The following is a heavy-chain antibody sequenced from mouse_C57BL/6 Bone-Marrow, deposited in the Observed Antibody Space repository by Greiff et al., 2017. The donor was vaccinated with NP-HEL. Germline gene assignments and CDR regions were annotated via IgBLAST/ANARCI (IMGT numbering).Heavy chain of an antibody. CDR1: GYTFTSYW. V-gene: IGHV1-55*01. D-gene: IGHD1-1*01. CDR3: ARSTTVVYFDV. Sequence: QVQLQQPGAELVKPGASVKMSCKASGYTFTSYWITWVKQRPGQGLEWIGDIYPGSGGTHYTEKLQSKATLTVDTSSSTAYMQRRSLTSEDSAVYYCARSTTVVYFDVWGTGTTVTVSS. CDR2: IYPGSGGT. J-gene: IGHJ1*03.